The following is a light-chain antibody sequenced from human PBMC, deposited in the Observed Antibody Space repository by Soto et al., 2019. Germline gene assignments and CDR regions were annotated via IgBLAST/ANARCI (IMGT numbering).Light chain of an antibody. J-gene: IGKJ1*01. Sequence: EIVMTQSPATLSLSPGQRATLSCRASQSVSSKLAWYQQRPGQAPRLLIYSASTRATGIPARFSGSGSATEFTLTISSLQSEDFAVYYCHQYNHWLTWTFGQGTKVEIK. CDR2: SAS. CDR1: QSVSSK. CDR3: HQYNHWLTWT. V-gene: IGKV3-15*01.